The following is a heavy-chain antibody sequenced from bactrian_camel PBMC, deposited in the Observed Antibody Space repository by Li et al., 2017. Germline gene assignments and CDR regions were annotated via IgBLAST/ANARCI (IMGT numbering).Heavy chain of an antibody. J-gene: IGHJ4*01. CDR3: AAKVYTDYEDCSDEYDY. V-gene: IGHV3S53*01. CDR1: AATYYSNC. Sequence: HVQLVESGGGSVQSGGSLRLSCVADAATYYSNCIGWFRQPQGKEREGVAATAPDGSIIYAESVKGRFTVSQDNGKNTLYRQMNSLQPEDTGIYSCAAKVYTDYEDCSDEYDYWGQGTQVTVS. CDR2: TAPDGSI. D-gene: IGHD4*01.